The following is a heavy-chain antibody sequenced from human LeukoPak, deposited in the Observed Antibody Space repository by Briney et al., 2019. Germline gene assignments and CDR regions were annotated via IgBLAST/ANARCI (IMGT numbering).Heavy chain of an antibody. D-gene: IGHD1-1*01. V-gene: IGHV1-2*02. CDR3: ARPNWNDARLGAFNI. J-gene: IGHJ3*02. Sequence: ASVKVSCKASGYTFTGYYMHWVRQAPGQGLEWMGWINPNSGGTNYAQKFQGRVTMTRDTSISAAYMELSRLRSDDTAVYYCARPNWNDARLGAFNIWGLGTVVTVSS. CDR1: GYTFTGYY. CDR2: INPNSGGT.